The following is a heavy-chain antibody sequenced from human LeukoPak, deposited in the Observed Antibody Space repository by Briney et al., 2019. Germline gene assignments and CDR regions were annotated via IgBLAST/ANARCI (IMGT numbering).Heavy chain of an antibody. CDR1: GYTFTSYG. CDR3: ARVRLPHDDYGDYGPGYYMDV. Sequence: ASVKVSCKASGYTFTSYGISWVRPAPGQGLEWMGWISAYNGNTNYAQKLQGRVTMTTETSTSTAYMELRSLRSDDTAVYYCARVRLPHDDYGDYGPGYYMDVWGKGTTVTVSS. V-gene: IGHV1-18*01. J-gene: IGHJ6*03. D-gene: IGHD4-17*01. CDR2: ISAYNGNT.